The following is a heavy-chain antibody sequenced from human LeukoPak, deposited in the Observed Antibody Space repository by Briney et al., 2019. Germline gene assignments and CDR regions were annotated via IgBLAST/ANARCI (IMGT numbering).Heavy chain of an antibody. Sequence: PSETLSLTCAVYGGSFSGYYWSWIRQPPGKGLEWIGEINHSGSTNYNPSLKSRVTISVDTSKNQLSLKLSSVTAADTAVYYCARPHGSGSYPWGQGTLSPSPQ. V-gene: IGHV4-34*01. CDR2: INHSGST. D-gene: IGHD3-10*01. CDR3: ARPHGSGSYP. CDR1: GGSFSGYY. J-gene: IGHJ5*02.